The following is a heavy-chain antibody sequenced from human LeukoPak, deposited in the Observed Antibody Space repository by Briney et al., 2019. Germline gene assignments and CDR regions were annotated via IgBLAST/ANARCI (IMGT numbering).Heavy chain of an antibody. Sequence: GGSLRLSCAASGFTFSSYAMHWVRQAPGKGLEWVAVISYDGSNKYYADSVKGRFTISRDNSKNTLYLQMNSLRPEDTAVYYCARDSAIVVVPSFYFDYWGQGTLVTVSS. V-gene: IGHV3-30-3*01. CDR2: ISYDGSNK. CDR3: ARDSAIVVVPSFYFDY. J-gene: IGHJ4*02. CDR1: GFTFSSYA. D-gene: IGHD3-22*01.